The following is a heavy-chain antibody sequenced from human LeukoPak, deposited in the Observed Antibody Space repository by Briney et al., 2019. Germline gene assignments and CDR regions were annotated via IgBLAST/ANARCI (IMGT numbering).Heavy chain of an antibody. CDR3: AKNADCAGGNCYRFDS. CDR2: ISGSGGST. D-gene: IGHD2-21*01. J-gene: IGHJ4*02. CDR1: GFNFSSSA. Sequence: PGGTLRLSCAASGFNFSSSAMSWVPDAPGKGLEWASSISGSGGSTYYADSVRGRFTISSDSSKNTLFLQMNSLRAEDTAIYYCAKNADCAGGNCYRFDSWGQGTLVTVST. V-gene: IGHV3-23*01.